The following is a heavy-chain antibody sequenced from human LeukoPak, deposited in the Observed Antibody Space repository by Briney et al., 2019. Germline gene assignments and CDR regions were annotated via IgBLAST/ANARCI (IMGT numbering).Heavy chain of an antibody. CDR3: ARESSGSSNYYYYYGMDI. CDR2: IYKDGKI. V-gene: IGHV3-53*01. Sequence: GGSLRLSCAASGFTVSSTYMSWVRQAPGKGLEWVSVIYKDGKIYYIDSVKGRFTISRDTSKNTLYLQMNSLRAEDTAVYYCARESSGSSNYYYYYGMDIWGQGTTVTVSS. CDR1: GFTVSSTY. D-gene: IGHD3-10*01. J-gene: IGHJ6*02.